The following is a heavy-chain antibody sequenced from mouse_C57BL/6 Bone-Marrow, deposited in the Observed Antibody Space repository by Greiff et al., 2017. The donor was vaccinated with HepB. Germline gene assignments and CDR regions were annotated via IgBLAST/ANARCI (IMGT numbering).Heavy chain of an antibody. Sequence: EVKLMESGGDLVKPGGSLKLSCAASGFTFSSYGMSWVRQTPDKRLEWVATISSGGSYTYYPDSVKGRFTISRDNAKNTLYLQMSSLKSEDTAMYYCARHGWITTVVAPYAMDYWGQGTSVTVSS. V-gene: IGHV5-6*01. CDR3: ARHGWITTVVAPYAMDY. D-gene: IGHD1-1*01. J-gene: IGHJ4*01. CDR1: GFTFSSYG. CDR2: ISSGGSYT.